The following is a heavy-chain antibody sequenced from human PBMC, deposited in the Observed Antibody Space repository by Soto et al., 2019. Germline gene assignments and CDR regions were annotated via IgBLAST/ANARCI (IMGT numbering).Heavy chain of an antibody. J-gene: IGHJ4*02. D-gene: IGHD3-10*01. CDR1: GYSFTTYG. CDR3: GSVHLLRSVSITHATGFDY. CDR2: ISGYNGNP. Sequence: QVQLVQSGAEVKKPGASVKVSCKTSGYSFTTYGISWARQAPGQGLEWMGWISGYNGNPKYTQKLQGRVTMTTDAPTSTAYIEPRSMRSADTAVYYCGSVHLLRSVSITHATGFDYWGQGTLVTVSS. V-gene: IGHV1-18*01.